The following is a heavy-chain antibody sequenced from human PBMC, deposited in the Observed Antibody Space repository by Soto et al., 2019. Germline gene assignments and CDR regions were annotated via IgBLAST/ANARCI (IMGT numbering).Heavy chain of an antibody. CDR2: IYPGDSDT. J-gene: IGHJ6*02. D-gene: IGHD5-18*01. CDR1: GYSFTSYW. CDR3: SRRSGGYSTYYYYNCMGV. V-gene: IGHV5-51*01. Sequence: GESLKISCKGSGYSFTSYWIGWVRQMPGKGLEWMGIIYPGDSDTRYSPSFQGQVTISADKSISTAYLQWSSLTASDTALYYCSRRSGGYSTYYYYNCMGVWGQGTTGTVSS.